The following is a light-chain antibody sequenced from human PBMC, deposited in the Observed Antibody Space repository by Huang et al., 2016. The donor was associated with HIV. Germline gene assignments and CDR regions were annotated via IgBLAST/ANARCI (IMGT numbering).Light chain of an antibody. CDR1: QSIDNY. Sequence: DIQMTQSPSSLSASVGDRVTITCRASQSIDNYLNWFQQKEGKAPKLLISAATNRHTVVPSRFTGSGSGTDFTLTISILQPEDFATYYCQQSYDTPLTFGGGTKVEI. V-gene: IGKV1-39*01. CDR2: AAT. CDR3: QQSYDTPLT. J-gene: IGKJ4*01.